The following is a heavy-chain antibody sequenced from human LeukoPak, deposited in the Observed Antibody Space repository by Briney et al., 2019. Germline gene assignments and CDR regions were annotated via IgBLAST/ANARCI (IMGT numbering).Heavy chain of an antibody. V-gene: IGHV3-30*18. CDR3: AKDYYGSGSYYNPWHYYYGMDV. CDR1: GFTFSSYG. D-gene: IGHD3-10*01. CDR2: ISYDGSNK. Sequence: GGSLRLSCAASGFTFSSYGMHWVRQAPGKGLEWVAVISYDGSNKYYADSVKGRFTISRDNSKNTLYLQMNSLRAEDTAVYYCAKDYYGSGSYYNPWHYYYGMDVWGQGTTVTVSS. J-gene: IGHJ6*02.